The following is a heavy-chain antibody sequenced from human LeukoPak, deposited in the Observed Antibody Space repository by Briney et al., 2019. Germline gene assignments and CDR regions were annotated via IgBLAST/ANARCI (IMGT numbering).Heavy chain of an antibody. CDR3: ATLYCSGGSCSYYDY. CDR2: ISRSSDYI. D-gene: IGHD2-15*01. Sequence: GGSLRLSCAASGFTFSSYNMNWVRQAPGKGLEWVSSISRSSDYIYDADSVKGRFTVSRDNAKNSLFLQMNSLRAEDTAVYYCATLYCSGGSCSYYDYWGQGTLVTVSS. CDR1: GFTFSSYN. J-gene: IGHJ4*02. V-gene: IGHV3-21*01.